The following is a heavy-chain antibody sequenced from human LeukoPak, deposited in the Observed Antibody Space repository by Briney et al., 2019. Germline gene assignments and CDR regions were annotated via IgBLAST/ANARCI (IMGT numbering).Heavy chain of an antibody. CDR3: ARALTFYYSDAFDI. D-gene: IGHD3-22*01. CDR1: GFTSSNFA. V-gene: IGHV3-64*01. Sequence: PGGSLRLSCAASGFTSSNFAMHWVRQAPGKGLEHLSVISSNGGSTDYANSVKGRVTISRDNSKNTLYLQLGSLRADDMAVYYCARALTFYYSDAFDIWGQGALVLVSS. CDR2: ISSNGGST. J-gene: IGHJ4*02.